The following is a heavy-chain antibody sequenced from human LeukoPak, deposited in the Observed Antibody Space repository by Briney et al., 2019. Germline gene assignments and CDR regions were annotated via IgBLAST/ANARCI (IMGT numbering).Heavy chain of an antibody. V-gene: IGHV3-21*01. CDR2: ISSSSSYI. J-gene: IGHJ4*02. D-gene: IGHD5-24*01. CDR3: ARDRGDGYNYFPHDY. CDR1: GFTFSSYS. Sequence: PGGSLRLSCAASGFTFSSYSMNWVRQAPGKGLEWVSSISSSSSYIYYADSVKGRFTISRDNAKNSLYLQMNSLRAEDTAVYYCARDRGDGYNYFPHDYWGQGTLVTVSS.